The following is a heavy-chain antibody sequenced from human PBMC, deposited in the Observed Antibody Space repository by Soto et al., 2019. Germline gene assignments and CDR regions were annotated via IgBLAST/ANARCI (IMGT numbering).Heavy chain of an antibody. V-gene: IGHV4-31*03. J-gene: IGHJ5*02. CDR3: ARGLGSYYDSMSGNWFDP. Sequence: QVQLQESGPGLVKPSQTLSLTCTVSGGSISSGDYYWSWIRQHPGKGLEWVAYIYYGGSTYYNPSLKSRLTISVDTSKNQFSLQLSSVTAADTAVYYCARGLGSYYDSMSGNWFDPWGQGTLVTVSS. CDR2: IYYGGST. CDR1: GGSISSGDYY. D-gene: IGHD3-22*01.